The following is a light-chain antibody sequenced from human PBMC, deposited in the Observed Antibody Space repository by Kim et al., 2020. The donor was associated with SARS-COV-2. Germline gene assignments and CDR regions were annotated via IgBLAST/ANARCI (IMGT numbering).Light chain of an antibody. CDR1: QSVGNF. V-gene: IGKV3-11*01. CDR3: QQRYSWPLT. Sequence: LSPGERATRSCRTRQSVGNFLAWYQQRPGQAPRLLIYDAYIRASDIPARFSGSGSGTDFILTISNLEPEDFAIYYCQQRYSWPLTFGGGTKVDIK. CDR2: DAY. J-gene: IGKJ4*01.